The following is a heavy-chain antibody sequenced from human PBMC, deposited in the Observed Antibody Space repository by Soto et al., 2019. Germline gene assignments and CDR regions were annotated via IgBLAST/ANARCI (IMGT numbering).Heavy chain of an antibody. CDR2: IYHSGST. D-gene: IGHD2-15*01. CDR3: ARVGSDVVVAARNYYYYMDV. CDR1: SGSISSSNW. Sequence: SETLSLTCAVSSGSISSSNWWSWVRQPPGKGLEWIGEIYHSGSTNYNPSLKSRVTISIDKSKNQFSLKLSSVTAADTAVYYCARVGSDVVVAARNYYYYMDVWGKGTTVTVSS. J-gene: IGHJ6*03. V-gene: IGHV4-4*02.